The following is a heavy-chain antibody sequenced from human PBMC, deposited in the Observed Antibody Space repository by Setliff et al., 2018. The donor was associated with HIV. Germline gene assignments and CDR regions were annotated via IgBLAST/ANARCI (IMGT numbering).Heavy chain of an antibody. CDR2: INWDGDRK. CDR1: GFNFRDYG. CDR3: STDIPYTGGGTFHI. Sequence: GGSLRLSCAASGFNFRDYGMTWVRQVPGQGLEWVSGINWDGDRKGYIESVRGRFTISRDNVKNSLYLQMENLRDEDTALYYCSTDIPYTGGGTFHIWGQGTMVTVSS. V-gene: IGHV3-20*04. J-gene: IGHJ3*02. D-gene: IGHD3-16*01.